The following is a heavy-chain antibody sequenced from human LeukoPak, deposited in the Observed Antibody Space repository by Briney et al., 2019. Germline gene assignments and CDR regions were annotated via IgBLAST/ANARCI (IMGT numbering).Heavy chain of an antibody. Sequence: GGSLRLSCAASGFTFSSYEMNWARQAPGKGLEWVAYISSGSTTHYADSAKGRFTISRDNAKNSLYLQMNSLRGEDTAVYYCAAKEGTRSDFDYWGQGTLVTVAS. J-gene: IGHJ4*02. CDR3: AAKEGTRSDFDY. CDR1: GFTFSSYE. CDR2: ISSGSTT. D-gene: IGHD1-14*01. V-gene: IGHV3-48*03.